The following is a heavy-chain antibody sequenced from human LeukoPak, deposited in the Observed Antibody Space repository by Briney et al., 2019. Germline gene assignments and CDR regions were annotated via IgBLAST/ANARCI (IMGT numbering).Heavy chain of an antibody. J-gene: IGHJ4*02. Sequence: GGSLRVSCAASGFTFSSYWMTWVRQAPGKGPEWVANIKQDGSQRYYVDSVRGRFTISRDNAKNSLFLQMNGLRAEDTAVYYCARRGGSSSRRSPIDYWGQGTLVTVSS. V-gene: IGHV3-7*01. CDR1: GFTFSSYW. CDR2: IKQDGSQR. CDR3: ARRGGSSSRRSPIDY. D-gene: IGHD6-6*01.